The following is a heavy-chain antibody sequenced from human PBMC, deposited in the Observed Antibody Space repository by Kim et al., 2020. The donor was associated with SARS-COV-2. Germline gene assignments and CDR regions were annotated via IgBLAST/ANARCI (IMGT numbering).Heavy chain of an antibody. CDR1: GFTFGDYA. J-gene: IGHJ3*02. CDR3: TRDYYDSSGYYYLDAFDI. Sequence: GGSLRLSCTASGFTFGDYAMSWFRQAPGKGLEWVGFIRSKAYGGTTEYAASVKGRFTISRDDSKSIDYLQMNSLKTEDTAVYYCTRDYYDSSGYYYLDAFDIWGQGTMVTVSS. CDR2: IRSKAYGGTT. D-gene: IGHD3-22*01. V-gene: IGHV3-49*03.